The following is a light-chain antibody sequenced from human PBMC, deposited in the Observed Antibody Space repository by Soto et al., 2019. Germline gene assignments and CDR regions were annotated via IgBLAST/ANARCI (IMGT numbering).Light chain of an antibody. Sequence: QSVLTQPPSASGSPGQSVTISCTGANSDVGSYNFVSWYQQHPGKAPKLMIYDVNNRPSGVSNRLSGSKSGNTASLTISGLQAEDEADYYCSSYTSSSTPYVFGTGTKVTVL. CDR3: SSYTSSSTPYV. CDR2: DVN. J-gene: IGLJ1*01. V-gene: IGLV2-14*03. CDR1: NSDVGSYNF.